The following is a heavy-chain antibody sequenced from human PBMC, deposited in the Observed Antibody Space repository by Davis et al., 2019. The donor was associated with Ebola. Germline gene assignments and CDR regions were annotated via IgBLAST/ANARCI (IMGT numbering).Heavy chain of an antibody. D-gene: IGHD1-14*01. V-gene: IGHV3-15*01. CDR2: IKSKTDGGTT. J-gene: IGHJ6*02. CDR1: GFTFSGSA. Sequence: GGSLRLSCAASGFTFSGSAIHWVRQASGKGLEWVGRIKSKTDGGTTDYAAPVKGRFTISRDDSKNTLYLQMNSLKTEDTAVYYCTTVTDYGMDVWGQGTTVTVSS. CDR3: TTVTDYGMDV.